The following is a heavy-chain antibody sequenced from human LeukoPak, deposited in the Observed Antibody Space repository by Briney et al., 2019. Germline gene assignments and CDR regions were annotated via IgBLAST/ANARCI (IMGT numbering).Heavy chain of an antibody. CDR2: INAESGET. D-gene: IGHD5-12*01. CDR1: GYTFSGHY. V-gene: IGHV1-2*02. Sequence: ASVKVSCKASGYTFSGHYMHWIRQAPGQGLEWMGWINAESGETKYAQKFQGRVTMTRDTSISTAYMELRGLRFDDTAVYYCARDPWTNSDYDGFDYWGQGTLVTVSS. CDR3: ARDPWTNSDYDGFDY. J-gene: IGHJ4*02.